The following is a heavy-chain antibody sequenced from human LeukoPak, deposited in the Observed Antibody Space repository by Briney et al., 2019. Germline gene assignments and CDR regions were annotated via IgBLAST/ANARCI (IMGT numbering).Heavy chain of an antibody. J-gene: IGHJ4*02. D-gene: IGHD6-13*01. Sequence: PGGSLRLSCAASGFTFSSYGMHWVRQAPGKGLEWVAVISYDGSNNYYADPVKGRFTISRDNSKNTLYLQMNSLRAEDTAVYYCAKESRASSSWYVATGNYFDYWGQGTLVTVSS. V-gene: IGHV3-30*18. CDR3: AKESRASSSWYVATGNYFDY. CDR2: ISYDGSNN. CDR1: GFTFSSYG.